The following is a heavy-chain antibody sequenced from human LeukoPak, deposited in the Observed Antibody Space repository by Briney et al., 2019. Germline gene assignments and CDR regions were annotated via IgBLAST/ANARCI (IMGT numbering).Heavy chain of an antibody. Sequence: PSETLSLTCTVSGGSISSSSYYWGWIRQPPGKGLEWIGSIYYSGSTYYNPSLKSRVTISVDTSKNQFSLKLSSVTAADTAVYYCARHMVRGDYYYMDVWGKGTTVTISS. CDR2: IYYSGST. V-gene: IGHV4-39*01. CDR3: ARHMVRGDYYYMDV. CDR1: GGSISSSSYY. J-gene: IGHJ6*03. D-gene: IGHD3-10*01.